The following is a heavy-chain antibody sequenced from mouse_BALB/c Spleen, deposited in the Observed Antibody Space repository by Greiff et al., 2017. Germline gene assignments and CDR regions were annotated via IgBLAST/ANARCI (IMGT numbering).Heavy chain of an antibody. CDR2: ISDGGSYT. CDR3: ERDTGMDY. Sequence: EVMLVESGGGLVKPGGSLKLSCAASGFTFSDYYMYWVRQTPEKRLEWVATISDGGSYTYYPDSVKGRFTISRDNAKNNLYLQMSSLKSEDTAMYYCERDTGMDYWGQGTSVTVSS. V-gene: IGHV5-4*02. CDR1: GFTFSDYY. J-gene: IGHJ4*01.